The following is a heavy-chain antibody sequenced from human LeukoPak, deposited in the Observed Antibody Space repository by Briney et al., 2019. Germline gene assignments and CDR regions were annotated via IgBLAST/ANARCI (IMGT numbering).Heavy chain of an antibody. J-gene: IGHJ4*02. V-gene: IGHV1-69*05. CDR3: AAGGHSGYDSYYFDY. CDR1: GGTFSSYA. D-gene: IGHD5-12*01. Sequence: GASVQVSCKASGGTFSSYAISWVRQAPGQGLEWMGRIIPIFGTANYAQKFQGRVTITTDESTSTAYMELSSLRSEDTAVYYCAAGGHSGYDSYYFDYWGQGTLVTVSS. CDR2: IIPIFGTA.